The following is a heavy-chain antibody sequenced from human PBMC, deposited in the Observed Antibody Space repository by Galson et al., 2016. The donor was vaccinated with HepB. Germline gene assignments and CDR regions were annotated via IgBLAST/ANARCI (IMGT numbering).Heavy chain of an antibody. CDR1: GFPLRNYV. CDR2: TSGSGNTT. V-gene: IGHV3-23*01. CDR3: AKLLGGSRLGGGFDF. Sequence: SLRLSCAASGFPLRNYVMSWVRQAPGKGLEWVSGTSGSGNTTYYADSVKGRFTISRDNSKNTLDLQMRSLRAEDTAVYYCAKLLGGSRLGGGFDFWGRGTLVTVSS. D-gene: IGHD3-16*01. J-gene: IGHJ2*01.